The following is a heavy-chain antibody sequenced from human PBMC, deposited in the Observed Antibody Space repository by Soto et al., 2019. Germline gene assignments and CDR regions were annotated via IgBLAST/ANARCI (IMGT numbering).Heavy chain of an antibody. CDR2: IWYDGSRT. J-gene: IGHJ4*02. D-gene: IGHD6-19*01. V-gene: IGHV3-33*01. CDR1: GFTFSTYG. Sequence: QVQLVESGGGVVQPGTSLRLSCAASGFTFSTYGMHWVRQAPGKGLDWVALIWYDGSRTHYAESVKGRFTISRDNSRNTLFLQMNSLRVEDTAVYYCAREQIGVAGSTYDYWRQGTLVTVSS. CDR3: AREQIGVAGSTYDY.